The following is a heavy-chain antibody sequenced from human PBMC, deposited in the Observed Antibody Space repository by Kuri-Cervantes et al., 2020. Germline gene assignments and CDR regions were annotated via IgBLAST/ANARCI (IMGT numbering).Heavy chain of an antibody. CDR2: INHSGCT. CDR3: ARCPLTRTAMVTDGSAFDI. CDR1: GGSFSGYY. V-gene: IGHV4-34*01. Sequence: ESLKISCAVYGGSFSGYYWSWIRQPPGKGLEWIGEINHSGCTDFNPSLKSRVTISVDTSKNQFSLKLSSVTAADTAVYYCARCPLTRTAMVTDGSAFDIWGQGTMVTVSS. D-gene: IGHD5-18*01. J-gene: IGHJ3*02.